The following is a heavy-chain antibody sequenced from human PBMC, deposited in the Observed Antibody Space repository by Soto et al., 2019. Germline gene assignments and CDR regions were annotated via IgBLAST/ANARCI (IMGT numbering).Heavy chain of an antibody. J-gene: IGHJ4*02. CDR3: ARDKTRSGTNLIFDY. V-gene: IGHV4-31*03. CDR2: IYYSGST. D-gene: IGHD1-1*01. CDR1: GGSISSGGYY. Sequence: QVQLQESGPGLVKPSQTLSLTCTVSGGSISSGGYYWSWIRQHPGKGLEWIGYIYYSGSTYYNPSLKTRITISVDTSKNQYSLQLSSVTAADTAVYYCARDKTRSGTNLIFDYWGQGTLVTVSS.